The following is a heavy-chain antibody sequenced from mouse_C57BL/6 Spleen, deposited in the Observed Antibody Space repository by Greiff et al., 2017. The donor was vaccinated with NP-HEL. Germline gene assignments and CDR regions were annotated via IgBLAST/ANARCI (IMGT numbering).Heavy chain of an antibody. CDR1: GYAFSSYW. J-gene: IGHJ4*01. CDR3: ARRGYDAEAAMDY. CDR2: IYPGDGDT. D-gene: IGHD2-2*01. Sequence: VQLQQSGAELVKPGASVKISCKASGYAFSSYWMNWVKQRPGKGLEWIGQIYPGDGDTNYNGKFKGKATLTADKSSSTAYMQLSSLTSEDSAVYFCARRGYDAEAAMDYWGQGTSVTVSS. V-gene: IGHV1-80*01.